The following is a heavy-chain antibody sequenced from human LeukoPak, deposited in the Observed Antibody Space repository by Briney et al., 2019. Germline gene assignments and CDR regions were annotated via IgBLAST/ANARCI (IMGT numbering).Heavy chain of an antibody. CDR2: IYPSGST. CDR3: ARDVWFGAGRTFDY. Sequence: SETLSLTCTVSGGSISSGSYYWSWIRQPAGKGLEWIGRIYPSGSTNYNPSLKSRVTISVDTSKNQFSLKLSSVTAADTAVYYCARDVWFGAGRTFDYWGQGTLVTVSS. V-gene: IGHV4-61*02. J-gene: IGHJ4*02. D-gene: IGHD3-10*01. CDR1: GGSISSGSYY.